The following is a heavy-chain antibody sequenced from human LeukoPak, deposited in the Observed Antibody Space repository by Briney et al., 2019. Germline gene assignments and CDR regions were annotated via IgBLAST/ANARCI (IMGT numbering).Heavy chain of an antibody. CDR1: GYTFTSYG. Sequence: GASVTVSCKASGYTFTSYGISWVRQAPGQGLEWMGWISAYNGNTNYAQKLQGRVTMTTDTSTSTAYMELRSLRSDDTAMYYCARVDDSSGYYLPVFFDYWGQGTLVTVSS. J-gene: IGHJ4*02. CDR3: ARVDDSSGYYLPVFFDY. CDR2: ISAYNGNT. V-gene: IGHV1-18*01. D-gene: IGHD3-22*01.